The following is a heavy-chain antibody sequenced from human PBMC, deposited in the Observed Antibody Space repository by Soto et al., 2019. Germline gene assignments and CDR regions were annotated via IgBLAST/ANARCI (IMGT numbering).Heavy chain of an antibody. V-gene: IGHV5-51*01. CDR1: GYSFTSYW. J-gene: IGHJ4*02. D-gene: IGHD6-19*01. CDR3: ARYSSGWPYYFDY. CDR2: IYLSDSDT. Sequence: ESLTISCKGSGYSFTSYWIALVRQMPGKGLEWMGIIYLSDSDTRYSPSFQGRVTISADKSISTAYLQWSSLKASDTAMYYCARYSSGWPYYFDYWGQGTLVTVSS.